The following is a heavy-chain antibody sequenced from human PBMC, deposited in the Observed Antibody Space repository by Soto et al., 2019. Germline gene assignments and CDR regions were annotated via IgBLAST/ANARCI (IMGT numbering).Heavy chain of an antibody. V-gene: IGHV3-64*01. Sequence: EVQLVESGGGLVQPGGSLRLSCAASGFMFNSYAMHWVRQAPGKGLEYVSAISSLGDSTFYANSVKDRFTISRDNSKNTLYLQMGSLIVEDMAVYYCARRTAGWYFDLWGRGTLVTVSS. CDR1: GFMFNSYA. CDR3: ARRTAGWYFDL. J-gene: IGHJ2*01. CDR2: ISSLGDST. D-gene: IGHD2-21*02.